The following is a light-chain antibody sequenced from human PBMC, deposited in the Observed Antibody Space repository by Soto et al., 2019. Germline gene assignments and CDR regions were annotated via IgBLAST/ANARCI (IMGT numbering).Light chain of an antibody. CDR3: QRYNNWPLT. CDR2: GAS. Sequence: EIVVTQSPATLSVSPGERATLSCRASQGIGSTLAWYQQKPGQTPRLLIYGASTRATGVPARFSGSGSGTKFTLTINSLQSEDFAVYYCQRYNNWPLTFGGGTKVDIK. J-gene: IGKJ4*01. V-gene: IGKV3-15*01. CDR1: QGIGST.